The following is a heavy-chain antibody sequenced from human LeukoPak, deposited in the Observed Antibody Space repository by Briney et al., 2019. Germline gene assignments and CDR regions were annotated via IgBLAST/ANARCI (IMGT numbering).Heavy chain of an antibody. J-gene: IGHJ3*02. D-gene: IGHD2-21*02. Sequence: GGSLRLSCAASGFTFSSYEMNWVRQAPGKGLEWVSYISSSGSTIYYADSVKGRFTISRDNAKNSLYLQMNSLRAEDTAVYYCARTCGGDCYSGRDAFGIWGQGTMVTVSS. CDR1: GFTFSSYE. V-gene: IGHV3-48*03. CDR2: ISSSGSTI. CDR3: ARTCGGDCYSGRDAFGI.